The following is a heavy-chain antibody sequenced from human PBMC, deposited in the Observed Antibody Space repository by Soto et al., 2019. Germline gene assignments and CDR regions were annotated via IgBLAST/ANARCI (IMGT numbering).Heavy chain of an antibody. V-gene: IGHV4-39*01. D-gene: IGHD1-26*01. CDR2: IYYSGRT. J-gene: IGHJ4*02. Sequence: SEGLSLTCTVSGCSISRSSYYWGWIRQPPGKGLEWIGSIYYSGRTYSNPSLKSRVIISVDTSKNQFSLKLSSVTAADTAVYYCAIPDISGSYLKGTFHYWGQGTLVTVS. CDR3: AIPDISGSYLKGTFHY. CDR1: GCSISRSSYY.